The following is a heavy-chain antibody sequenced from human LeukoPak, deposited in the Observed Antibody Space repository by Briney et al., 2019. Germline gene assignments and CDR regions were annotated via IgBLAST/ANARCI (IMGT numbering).Heavy chain of an antibody. CDR3: ARAIDYHDSTRSGVYGMAV. D-gene: IGHD3-10*01. Sequence: GASVKVSCKASGYTFTNYPMHWVRQAPGQRLEWMGWLNAANGNTKYSQRFRGRVTITRDTSASTAYMELSSLRSEDTAVYYCARAIDYHDSTRSGVYGMAVWGQGTTVTVSS. CDR2: LNAANGNT. CDR1: GYTFTNYP. V-gene: IGHV1-3*01. J-gene: IGHJ6*02.